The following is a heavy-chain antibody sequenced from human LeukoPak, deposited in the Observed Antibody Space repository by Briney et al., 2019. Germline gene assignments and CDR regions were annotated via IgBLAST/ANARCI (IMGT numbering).Heavy chain of an antibody. CDR2: INHSGST. V-gene: IGHV4-34*01. Sequence: SETLSLTCAVYGGSFSGYYWSWIRQPPGKGLEWIGEINHSGSTNYNPSLKSRVTISVDTSKNQFSLKLSSVTAADTAVYYCARVLARVVYYYDSSGYVDYWDQGTLVTVSS. J-gene: IGHJ4*02. CDR3: ARVLARVVYYYDSSGYVDY. D-gene: IGHD3-22*01. CDR1: GGSFSGYY.